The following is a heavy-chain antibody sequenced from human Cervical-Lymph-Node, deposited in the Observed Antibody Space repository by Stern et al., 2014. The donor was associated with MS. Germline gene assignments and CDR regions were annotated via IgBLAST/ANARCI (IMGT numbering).Heavy chain of an antibody. CDR1: GFTVSSNY. J-gene: IGHJ1*01. D-gene: IGHD1-26*01. CDR2: IYSGGST. CDR3: ARDQDGEPEYFQH. Sequence: EDQLVESGGGLVQPGGSLRLSCAASGFTVSSNYMSWVRQAPGKGLEWVSVIYSGGSTYYADSVKGRFTISRDNSKNTLYLQMNSLRAEDTAVYYCARDQDGEPEYFQHWGQGTLVTVSS. V-gene: IGHV3-66*02.